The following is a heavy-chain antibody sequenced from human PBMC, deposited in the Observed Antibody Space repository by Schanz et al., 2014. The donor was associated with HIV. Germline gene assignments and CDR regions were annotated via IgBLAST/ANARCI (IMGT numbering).Heavy chain of an antibody. CDR3: AKGDWYDAPLDD. CDR2: IYPGDSNT. V-gene: IGHV5-51*01. Sequence: EVQLVQSGAEVKKPGESLTISCKGSGYKFISYCIAWVRQMPGKGLEWMGTIYPGDSNTRYSPSFQGQVTISADKSINTAYLQWSSLKASDTAMYYCAKGDWYDAPLDDWGQGTLVTVSS. CDR1: GYKFISYC. D-gene: IGHD1-1*01. J-gene: IGHJ4*02.